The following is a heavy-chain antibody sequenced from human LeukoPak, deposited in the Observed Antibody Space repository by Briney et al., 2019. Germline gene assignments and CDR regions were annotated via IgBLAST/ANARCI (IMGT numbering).Heavy chain of an antibody. J-gene: IGHJ4*02. CDR1: GFTFSNYA. V-gene: IGHV3-23*01. CDR3: AKDRVTIVTTFFSQFDF. Sequence: GGSLRLSCAASGFTFSNYAMHWVRQAPGKGLEWVSGITGSGDKTYYTDSLKGRFTISRDNSKNTLFLQISSLRADDTAVYYCAKDRVTIVTTFFSQFDFWGQGTLVTVSS. CDR2: ITGSGDKT. D-gene: IGHD4-11*01.